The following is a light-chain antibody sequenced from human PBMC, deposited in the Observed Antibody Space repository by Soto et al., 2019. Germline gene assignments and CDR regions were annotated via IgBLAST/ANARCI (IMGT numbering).Light chain of an antibody. Sequence: QSVLTQPASVSGSPALSIANSCSGTSSDVGGYNSVSWYQQYPGKAPKLIIHDVTNRPSGVSDRFSGSKSGNTASLTISGLQAEDEADYYCSSWTSSSSYVFGSGTKVTVL. V-gene: IGLV2-14*01. CDR1: SSDVGGYNS. J-gene: IGLJ1*01. CDR2: DVT. CDR3: SSWTSSSSYV.